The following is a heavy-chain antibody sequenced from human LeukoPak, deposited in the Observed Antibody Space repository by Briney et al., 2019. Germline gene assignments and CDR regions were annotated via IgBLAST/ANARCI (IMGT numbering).Heavy chain of an antibody. CDR2: IYYGGVT. CDR1: GGSISTYY. Sequence: SETLSLTCTVSGGSISTYYWSWIRQPPGKGLEWIGYIYYGGVTSYNPSLKRRVNISVDSPKNLFSLRLTSVTAADTALYYCARHGGTLDYFEYWGSGSLVTVSS. V-gene: IGHV4-59*08. D-gene: IGHD1-26*01. CDR3: ARHGGTLDYFEY. J-gene: IGHJ4*02.